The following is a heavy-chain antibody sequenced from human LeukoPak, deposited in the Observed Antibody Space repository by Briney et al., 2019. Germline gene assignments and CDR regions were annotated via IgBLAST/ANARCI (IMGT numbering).Heavy chain of an antibody. CDR2: IYYSGST. D-gene: IGHD6-13*01. CDR1: GGSVSNSSYF. CDR3: ARDRYRIAAAGKGYFDY. V-gene: IGHV4-39*07. Sequence: SETLSLTCTVSGGSVSNSSYFWGWIRQPPGKGLEWIGSIYYSGSTYYNPSLKSRVTISVDTSKNQFSLKLSSVTAADTAVYYCARDRYRIAAAGKGYFDYWGQGTLVTVSS. J-gene: IGHJ4*02.